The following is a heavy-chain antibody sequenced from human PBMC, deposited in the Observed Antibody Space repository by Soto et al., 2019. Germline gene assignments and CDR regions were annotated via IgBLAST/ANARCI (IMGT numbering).Heavy chain of an antibody. D-gene: IGHD5-12*01. CDR3: AKSPRGEMATD. V-gene: IGHV1-18*01. Sequence: QVQLVQSGGEVKKPGASVTVSCKASGYTFINYHITWVRQAPGQGLEWMAWINTYNGMTDYAQRFPARVIMTRAPAPSPASVELRTLGSGDTAVYFCAKSPRGEMATDWGQGTLVTVSS. J-gene: IGHJ4*02. CDR2: INTYNGMT. CDR1: GYTFINYH.